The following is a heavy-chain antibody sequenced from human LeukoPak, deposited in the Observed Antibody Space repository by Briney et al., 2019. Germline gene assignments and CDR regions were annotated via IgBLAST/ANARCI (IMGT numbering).Heavy chain of an antibody. CDR2: INAGNGNT. V-gene: IGHV1-3*01. CDR1: GYTFTSYA. CDR3: ARPVPEYSYGHDAFDI. J-gene: IGHJ3*02. Sequence: GASVKVSCKASGYTFTSYAMHWVRQAPGQRLEWMGWINAGNGNTKYSQKFQGRVTITRDTSASTAYMELSSLRSEDTAVYYCARPVPEYSYGHDAFDIWGQGTMVTVSS. D-gene: IGHD5-18*01.